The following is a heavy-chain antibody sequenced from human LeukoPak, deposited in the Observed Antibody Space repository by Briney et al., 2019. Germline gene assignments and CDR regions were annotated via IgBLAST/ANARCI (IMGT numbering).Heavy chain of an antibody. CDR2: IKQDGSER. CDR3: ARGITMAN. CDR1: GFTFSNYW. V-gene: IGHV3-7*04. Sequence: GGSLRLSCAASGFTFSNYWLTWVRQAPGKGLEWVANIKQDGSERDYVDSVKGRFTISRDDAKNSLYLQMNSLRAEDTAVYYCARGITMANWGQGTLVTVSS. J-gene: IGHJ4*02. D-gene: IGHD3-10*01.